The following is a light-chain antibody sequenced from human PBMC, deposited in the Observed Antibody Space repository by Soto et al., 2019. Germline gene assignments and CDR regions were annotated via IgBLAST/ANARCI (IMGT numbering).Light chain of an antibody. CDR3: CSYTTSSTPYV. CDR1: SSDVGGYDY. J-gene: IGLJ1*01. Sequence: QAASVSGSPGQSITISCTGASSDVGGYDYVSWYQQHPGKAPKLMIYDVTTRPSGVSNRFSGSKSGNTASLTISGLQAEDEADYYFCSYTTSSTPYVFGTGTKLTVL. V-gene: IGLV2-14*01. CDR2: DVT.